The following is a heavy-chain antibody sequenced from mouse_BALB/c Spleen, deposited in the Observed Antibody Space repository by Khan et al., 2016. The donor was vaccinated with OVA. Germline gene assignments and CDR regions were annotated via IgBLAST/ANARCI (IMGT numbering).Heavy chain of an antibody. CDR1: GFTFSNYA. CDR3: TRDYWFAY. Sequence: EVKLVESGGGLVKPGGSLKLSCAASGFTFSNYAMSWVRQSPEKRLEWVASISSGDSTYYSDSVKGRFPISSDNARNILSLQMSSLRSDDTAMYCCTRDYWFAYWGQGTLVTVSA. V-gene: IGHV5-6-5*01. J-gene: IGHJ3*01. CDR2: ISSGDST.